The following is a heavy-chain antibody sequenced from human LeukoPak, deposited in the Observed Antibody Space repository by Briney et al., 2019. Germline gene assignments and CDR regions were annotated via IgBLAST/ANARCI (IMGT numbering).Heavy chain of an antibody. Sequence: GRSLRLSCAASGFTVSSNYMSWVRQAPGKGLEWVSVIYSGGNTYYADSVKGRFTISRDNSKNTLYLQMNSLRAEDTAVYYCAKVGLSSGWYHEENDAFDIWGQGTMVTVSS. CDR2: IYSGGNT. CDR1: GFTVSSNY. J-gene: IGHJ3*02. CDR3: AKVGLSSGWYHEENDAFDI. V-gene: IGHV3-53*05. D-gene: IGHD6-19*01.